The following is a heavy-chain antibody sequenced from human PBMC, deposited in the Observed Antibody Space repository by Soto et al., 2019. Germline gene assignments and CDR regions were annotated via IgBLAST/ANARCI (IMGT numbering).Heavy chain of an antibody. J-gene: IGHJ4*02. V-gene: IGHV3-33*01. CDR2: IWYDGSNK. CDR3: ARDSRGSRYSTDY. Sequence: PRGALRLSCAASGVTFSSYGMHGVRHAPGKGLEWVAVIWYDGSNKYYADSVKGGFTISRDNSKNTLYLQMNSLRAEDTAVYYCARDSRGSRYSTDYCCQGPFVTVFS. D-gene: IGHD5-18*01. CDR1: GVTFSSYG.